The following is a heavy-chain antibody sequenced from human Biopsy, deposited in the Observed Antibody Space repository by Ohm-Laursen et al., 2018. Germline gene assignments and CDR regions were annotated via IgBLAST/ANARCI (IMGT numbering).Heavy chain of an antibody. D-gene: IGHD1-26*01. Sequence: SETLSLTCPVSGGSVSSGSYYWSWIRQPPGKGLEWIGYIYYSGSTNYNPSLKSRVTISVDRSKNHFSLELSSVTAADTAVYYCARVGVGAPSIDYFDSWGQGALVTVSS. J-gene: IGHJ4*02. CDR1: GGSVSSGSYY. CDR2: IYYSGST. CDR3: ARVGVGAPSIDYFDS. V-gene: IGHV4-61*03.